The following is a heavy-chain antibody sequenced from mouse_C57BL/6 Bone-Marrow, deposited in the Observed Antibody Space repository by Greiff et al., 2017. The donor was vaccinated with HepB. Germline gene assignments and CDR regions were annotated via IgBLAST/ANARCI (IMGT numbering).Heavy chain of an antibody. D-gene: IGHD2-4*01. CDR1: GFNIKDYY. J-gene: IGHJ4*01. V-gene: IGHV14-2*01. CDR2: IDPEDGET. CDR3: ARDDYYYAMDY. Sequence: VQLKESGAELVKPGASVKLSCTASGFNIKDYYMHWVKQRTEQGLEWIGRIDPEDGETKDAPKFQGKATITADTSSNTAYLQLSSLTSDDTAVYYCARDDYYYAMDYWGQGTSVTVSS.